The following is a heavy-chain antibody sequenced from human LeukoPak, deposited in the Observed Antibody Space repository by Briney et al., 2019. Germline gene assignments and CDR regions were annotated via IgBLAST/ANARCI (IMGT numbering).Heavy chain of an antibody. CDR1: GGSISSSNW. CDR3: ASIGYGSGSYYKVPDYGMDV. D-gene: IGHD3-10*01. Sequence: SGTLSLTCAVSGGSISSSNWWSWVRQPPGKGLEWIGEIYHSGSTNYNPSLKSRVTISVDTSKNQFSLKLSSVTAADTAVYYCASIGYGSGSYYKVPDYGMDVWGQGTTVTVSS. J-gene: IGHJ6*02. V-gene: IGHV4-4*02. CDR2: IYHSGST.